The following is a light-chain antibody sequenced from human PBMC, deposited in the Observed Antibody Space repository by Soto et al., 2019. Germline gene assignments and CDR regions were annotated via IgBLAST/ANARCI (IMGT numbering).Light chain of an antibody. CDR3: QQYGTSEII. CDR2: DTS. CDR1: QTLSNSF. Sequence: EIVFTQSPGTLSLSPGQRSTLSCTASQTLSNSFIAWYQQKPGQAPRLLIYDTSSRATGVPDRYSASGSGTDFTLTISRLEPEDFAVFFYQQYGTSEIIFGQGTRREIK. V-gene: IGKV3-20*01. J-gene: IGKJ5*01.